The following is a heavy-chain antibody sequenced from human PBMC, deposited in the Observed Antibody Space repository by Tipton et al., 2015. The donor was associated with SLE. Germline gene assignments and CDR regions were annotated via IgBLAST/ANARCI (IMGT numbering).Heavy chain of an antibody. J-gene: IGHJ4*02. Sequence: TLSLTCTVSGGSIRSLYWSWIRQPPGKGLEWMGYIFYSGIADYNPSLKSRVTISQDMSNNQLSLNLSSVTAADTATYYCARGGGILSVTVFDYWGQGTLVTVSS. V-gene: IGHV4-59*11. CDR2: IFYSGIA. D-gene: IGHD4-17*01. CDR3: ARGGGILSVTVFDY. CDR1: GGSIRSLY.